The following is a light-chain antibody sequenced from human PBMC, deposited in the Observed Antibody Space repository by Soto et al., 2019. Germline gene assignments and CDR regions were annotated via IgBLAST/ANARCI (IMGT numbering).Light chain of an antibody. J-gene: IGLJ3*02. Sequence: QSALTQPASVSGSPGQSITISCTGTGSDVGGYNYLSWYQQNPGKAPKVMIYEVSNRPSGVSNRFSGSKSGNTASLTISGLQAEDEADYYCSSYTTSGTPVFGGGTKLTVL. CDR3: SSYTTSGTPV. CDR2: EVS. V-gene: IGLV2-14*01. CDR1: GSDVGGYNY.